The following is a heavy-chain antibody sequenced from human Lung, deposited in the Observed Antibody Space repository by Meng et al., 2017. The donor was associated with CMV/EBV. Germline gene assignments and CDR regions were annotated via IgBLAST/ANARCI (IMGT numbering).Heavy chain of an antibody. J-gene: IGHJ4*02. CDR3: ARDNSATRYFDY. D-gene: IGHD2/OR15-2a*01. V-gene: IGHV3-72*01. CDR2: SRNKASSYTT. CDR1: GFTFGDHY. Sequence: GGSLRLSCTASGFTFGDHYMDWVRQAPGKGLGWVARSRNKASSYTTEYAASVRGRFTISRDESGNSLDLQMTSLKTEDTAVYYCARDNSATRYFDYWGQGILVTGSS.